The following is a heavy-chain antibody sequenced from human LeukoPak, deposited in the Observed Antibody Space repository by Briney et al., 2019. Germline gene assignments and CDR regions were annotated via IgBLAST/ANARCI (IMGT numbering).Heavy chain of an antibody. V-gene: IGHV4-39*07. Sequence: PSETLSLTCTVSGGSISSSSYYWGWIRQPPGKGLEWIGSIYYSGSTYYNPSLKSRVTISVDTSKNQFSLKLSSVTAADTAVYYCARRKPSETYYYYYYYMDVWGKGTTVTVSS. CDR2: IYYSGST. CDR1: GGSISSSSYY. CDR3: ARRKPSETYYYYYYYMDV. J-gene: IGHJ6*03.